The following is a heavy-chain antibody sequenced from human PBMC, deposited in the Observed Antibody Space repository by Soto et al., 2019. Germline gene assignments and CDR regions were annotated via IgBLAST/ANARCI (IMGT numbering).Heavy chain of an antibody. CDR2: SRDKPQGYST. CDR3: VRATYFSDSSGYTRCLDY. D-gene: IGHD3-22*01. Sequence: HLGGYLGLPCAGSGFNLRDHYIDCVRQAPGKGLEWVGRSRDKPQGYSTAYAASVKGRVTTSRDESKNSAYLQMNSLKTEDTAVYYCVRATYFSDSSGYTRCLDYWGQGTLVTVSS. CDR1: GFNLRDHY. J-gene: IGHJ4*02. V-gene: IGHV3-72*01.